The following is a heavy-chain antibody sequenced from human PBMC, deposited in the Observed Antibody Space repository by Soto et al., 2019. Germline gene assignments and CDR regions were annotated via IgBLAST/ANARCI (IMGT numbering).Heavy chain of an antibody. D-gene: IGHD6-19*01. CDR3: ASAPYEWETSGWFANWFDP. CDR2: TSPSTSTT. CDR1: GFRVSNYG. Sequence: EVQLVESGGGLVQPGGSLRLSCAASGFRVSNYGMNWVRQAPGKGLEWVSYTSPSTSTTFHADSVKGRFNISRDNAKKSLYLPMKSVRVQDTAIYYCASAPYEWETSGWFANWFDPWGRGTLVIVSS. V-gene: IGHV3-48*01. J-gene: IGHJ5*02.